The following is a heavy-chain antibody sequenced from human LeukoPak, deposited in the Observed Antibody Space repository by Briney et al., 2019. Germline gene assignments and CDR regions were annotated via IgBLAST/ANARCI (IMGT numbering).Heavy chain of an antibody. Sequence: GGSLRLSCAASGFTFSSYEMNWVRQAPGKGLEWVSYISSSGSTIYYADSVKGRFISSRNNTKNSLYLQMNSLRAEDTAIYYCARDLRIVSGSYLDYWGQGTLVTVSS. V-gene: IGHV3-48*03. J-gene: IGHJ4*02. CDR2: ISSSGSTI. CDR1: GFTFSSYE. CDR3: ARDLRIVSGSYLDY. D-gene: IGHD1-26*01.